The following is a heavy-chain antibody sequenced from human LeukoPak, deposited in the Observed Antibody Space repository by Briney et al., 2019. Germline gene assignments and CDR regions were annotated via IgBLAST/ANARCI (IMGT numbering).Heavy chain of an antibody. CDR1: GYSFTSYW. J-gene: IGHJ3*02. CDR3: ARTITMIADAFDI. CDR2: IYPGDSDT. V-gene: IGHV5-51*01. Sequence: GESLKISCKGSGYSFTSYWIGRVRQMPGKGLEWMGIIYPGDSDTRYSPSFQGQVTISADKSISTAYLQWSSLKASDTAMYYCARTITMIADAFDIWGQGTMVTVSS. D-gene: IGHD3-22*01.